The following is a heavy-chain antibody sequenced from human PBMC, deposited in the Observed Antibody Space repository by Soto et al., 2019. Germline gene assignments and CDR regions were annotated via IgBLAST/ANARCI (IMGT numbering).Heavy chain of an antibody. CDR1: GGSISGYF. CDR2: IYYSGST. J-gene: IGHJ4*02. V-gene: IGHV4-59*01. D-gene: IGHD6-6*01. CDR3: ARAQLGGQLVYDY. Sequence: SETLSLTCTVSGGSISGYFWSWIRQSPGKTLEWIGYIYYSGSTNYNSSLKSRVTISLDTSKNQFSLKLSSVTAADTAVYYCARAQLGGQLVYDYRGQAALVTVSS.